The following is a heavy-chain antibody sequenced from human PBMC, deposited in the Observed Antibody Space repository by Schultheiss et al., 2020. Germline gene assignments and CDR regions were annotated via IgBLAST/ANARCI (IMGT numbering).Heavy chain of an antibody. CDR2: INQDGSEK. CDR1: GFTFSNSW. CDR3: ARSRPGDCSSTSCYDYYYYGMDV. V-gene: IGHV3-7*01. D-gene: IGHD2-2*01. J-gene: IGHJ6*02. Sequence: CGSLRLSCAASGFTFSNSWMSWVRQAPGKGLEWVAKINQDGSEKNYVDSVKGRFSISRDNAKNSLYLQMNSLRAEDTAVYYCARSRPGDCSSTSCYDYYYYGMDVWGQGTTVTVSS.